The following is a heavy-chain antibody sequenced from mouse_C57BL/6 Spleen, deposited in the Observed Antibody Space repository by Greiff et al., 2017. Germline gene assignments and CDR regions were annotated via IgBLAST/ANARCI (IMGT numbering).Heavy chain of an antibody. D-gene: IGHD2-5*01. CDR3: ASPSTIGTTTYYAMDY. V-gene: IGHV7-3*01. CDR2: IRNKANGYPT. Sequence: EVKLVESGGGLVQPGGSLSLSCAASGFTFTDYYMSWVRQPPGKALEWLGFIRNKANGYPTEYRAYVKGRFTISRDNSQSIIYLQMHALRADDSASYYCASPSTIGTTTYYAMDYWGQGASVTVSS. J-gene: IGHJ4*01. CDR1: GFTFTDYY.